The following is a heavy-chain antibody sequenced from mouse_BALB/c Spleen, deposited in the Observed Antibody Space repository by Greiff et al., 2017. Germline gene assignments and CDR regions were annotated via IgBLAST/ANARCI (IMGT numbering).Heavy chain of an antibody. V-gene: IGHV5-4*02. J-gene: IGHJ2*01. Sequence: EVKLVESGGGLVKPGGSLKLSCAASGFTFSDYYMYWVRQTPEKRLEWVATISDGGSYTYYPDSVKGRFTISRDNAKNNLYLQMSSLKSEDTAMYYCARAGDGSSAWFAYWGQGTTLTVSS. D-gene: IGHD1-1*01. CDR3: ARAGDGSSAWFAY. CDR2: ISDGGSYT. CDR1: GFTFSDYY.